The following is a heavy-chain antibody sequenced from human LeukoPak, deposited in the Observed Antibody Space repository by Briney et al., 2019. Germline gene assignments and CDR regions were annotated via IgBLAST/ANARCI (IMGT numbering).Heavy chain of an antibody. J-gene: IGHJ4*02. CDR3: ARGYDFWSGLFTFFDY. D-gene: IGHD3-3*01. Sequence: TGGSLRLSCAASGFTFSSYAMHGVRQAPGKGLEWVAVISYDGSNKYYADSVKGRFTISRDNSKNTLYLQMNSLRAEDTAVYYCARGYDFWSGLFTFFDYWGQGTLVTVSS. CDR1: GFTFSSYA. CDR2: ISYDGSNK. V-gene: IGHV3-30-3*01.